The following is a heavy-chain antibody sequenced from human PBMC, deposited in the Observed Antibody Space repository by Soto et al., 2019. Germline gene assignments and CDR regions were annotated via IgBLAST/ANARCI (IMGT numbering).Heavy chain of an antibody. D-gene: IGHD5-18*01. CDR2: IYYSGST. V-gene: IGHV4-31*03. Sequence: QVQLQESGPGLVKPSQTLSLTCTVSGGSISSGGYYWSWIRQHPGKGLEWIGYIYYSGSTYYNPSLKSRFTISVDTSKNQFSLKLSSVTAADTAVYYCARVGNVDTAMVNDYWGQGTLVTVSS. J-gene: IGHJ4*02. CDR3: ARVGNVDTAMVNDY. CDR1: GGSISSGGYY.